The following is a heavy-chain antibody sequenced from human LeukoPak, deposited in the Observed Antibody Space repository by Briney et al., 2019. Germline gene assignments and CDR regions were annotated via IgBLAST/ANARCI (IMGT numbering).Heavy chain of an antibody. V-gene: IGHV3-23*01. J-gene: IGHJ4*02. Sequence: GGSLRLSCVDSGFTFSNYAMNWVRQAPGKGPEWVSAISNNGGYTYYADSVQGRFTISRDNSKSTLCLQMNSLRAEDTAVYYCAKQLGYCSDGSCYFPYWGQGTLVTVSS. CDR2: ISNNGGYT. CDR1: GFTFSNYA. D-gene: IGHD2-15*01. CDR3: AKQLGYCSDGSCYFPY.